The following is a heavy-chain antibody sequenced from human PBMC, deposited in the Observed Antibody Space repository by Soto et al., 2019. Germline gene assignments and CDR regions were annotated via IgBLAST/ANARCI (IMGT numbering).Heavy chain of an antibody. J-gene: IGHJ4*02. CDR3: ARREIQGPIDY. D-gene: IGHD1-26*01. V-gene: IGHV4-28*01. Sequence: QVQLQESGPGLVKPSDTLSLTCAVSGYSISSSNWWGWIRQPPGKGLEWVGYIYYSGTTYYNPSRTSRVPMSLDTSKDQFSLKLTSVTAVDTAVYYCARREIQGPIDYWGQGTLVPLSS. CDR1: GYSISSSNW. CDR2: IYYSGTT.